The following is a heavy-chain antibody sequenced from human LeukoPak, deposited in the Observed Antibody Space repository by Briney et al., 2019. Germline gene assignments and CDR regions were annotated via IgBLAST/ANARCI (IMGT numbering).Heavy chain of an antibody. V-gene: IGHV4-34*01. D-gene: IGHD2-15*01. Sequence: PSETLSLTCAVYGGSFSGYYWSWIRQPPGKGLEWIGEINHSGGTNYNPSLKSRVTISVDTSKNQFSLKLSSVTAADTAVYYCARKARGCSGGSCYSVRDYWGQGTLVTVSS. CDR3: ARKARGCSGGSCYSVRDY. CDR2: INHSGGT. CDR1: GGSFSGYY. J-gene: IGHJ4*02.